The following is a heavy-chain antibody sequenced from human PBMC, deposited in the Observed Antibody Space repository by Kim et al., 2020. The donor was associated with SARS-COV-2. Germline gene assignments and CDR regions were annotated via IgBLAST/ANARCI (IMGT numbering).Heavy chain of an antibody. J-gene: IGHJ4*02. V-gene: IGHV5-10-1*01. Sequence: GESLKISCKGSGYSFTSYWISWVRQMPGKGLEWMGRIDPSDSYTNYRPTFQGHVTISADKSISTAYLQWSHLKASDTAMYYCARHSTLNLQLWSPGDYWGQGTLVTVSS. CDR1: GYSFTSYW. CDR3: ARHSTLNLQLWSPGDY. CDR2: IDPSDSYT. D-gene: IGHD5-18*01.